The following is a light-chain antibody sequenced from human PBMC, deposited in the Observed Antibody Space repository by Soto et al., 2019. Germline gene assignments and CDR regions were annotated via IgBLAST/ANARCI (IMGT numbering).Light chain of an antibody. CDR1: SSEVGGYNY. J-gene: IGLJ2*01. CDR3: GSYTSSSTPVV. CDR2: EVS. V-gene: IGLV2-14*01. Sequence: QSALTQPASVSGSPGQSITISCTGTSSEVGGYNYVSWYQQHPGKAPKLMIYEVSNRPSGVSNRFSGSKSGNTASLTISGLQAEDEADYYCGSYTSSSTPVVFGGGTQLTVL.